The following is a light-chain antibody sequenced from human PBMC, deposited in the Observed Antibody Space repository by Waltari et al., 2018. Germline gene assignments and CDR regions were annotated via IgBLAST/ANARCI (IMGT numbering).Light chain of an antibody. V-gene: IGKV1-39*01. CDR2: AAS. Sequence: IQMTQSPSSLSASVGDRVTITCRASQSISTSLNWYQQVPGKAPKLLIYAASSLDSGVPARFSGSGSGTDYALTINSLQPEDFATYYCQQTYSSVRTFGQGTKVEVK. J-gene: IGKJ1*01. CDR1: QSISTS. CDR3: QQTYSSVRT.